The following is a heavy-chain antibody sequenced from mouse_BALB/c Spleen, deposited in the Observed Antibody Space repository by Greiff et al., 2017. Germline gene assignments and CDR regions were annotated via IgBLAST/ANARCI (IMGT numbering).Heavy chain of an antibody. CDR1: GFTFSSYA. CDR3: ARGDYYGSSYHWYFDV. J-gene: IGHJ1*01. V-gene: IGHV5-6-5*01. CDR2: ISSGGST. Sequence: EVQVVESGGGLVKPGGSLKLSCAASGFTFSSYAMSWVRQTPEKRLEWVASISSGGSTYYPDSVKGRFTISRDNARNILYLQMSSLRSEDTAMYYCARGDYYGSSYHWYFDVWGAGTTVTVSS. D-gene: IGHD1-1*01.